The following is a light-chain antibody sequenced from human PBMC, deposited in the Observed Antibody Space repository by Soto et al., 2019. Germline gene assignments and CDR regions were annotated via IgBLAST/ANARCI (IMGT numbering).Light chain of an antibody. J-gene: IGKJ2*01. V-gene: IGKV3-15*01. CDR2: DAS. Sequence: EIVMTQSPGTLSVSPGERATLSCRASQSVSSNLAWYQQKPGQAPRLLIYDASPRATGIPARFSGGGSGTEFTLTISSLQSEDFAVYYCQHYNNWPPGTFGQGTKLEI. CDR3: QHYNNWPPGT. CDR1: QSVSSN.